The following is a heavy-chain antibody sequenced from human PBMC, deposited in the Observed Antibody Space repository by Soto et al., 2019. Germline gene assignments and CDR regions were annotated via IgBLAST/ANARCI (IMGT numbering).Heavy chain of an antibody. J-gene: IGHJ4*02. CDR1: GYTFTSYG. CDR2: IHTYNGNT. CDR3: ARDSDYIIAY. D-gene: IGHD4-17*01. Sequence: GASVKVSCKASGYTFTSYGISWVRQAPGQGLEWVGWIHTYNGNTDFAQKLQGRVTLTTDTSTSTAYMELRSLRSDDTAVYYCARDSDYIIAYWGQGTLVTVSS. V-gene: IGHV1-18*01.